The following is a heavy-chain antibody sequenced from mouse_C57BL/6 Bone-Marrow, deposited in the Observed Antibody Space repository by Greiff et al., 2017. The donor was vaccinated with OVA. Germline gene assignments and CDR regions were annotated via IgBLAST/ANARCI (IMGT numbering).Heavy chain of an antibody. CDR3: ARGDAGAWFAY. Sequence: EVQLVQSGGGLVKPGGSLKLSCAASGFTFSSYTMSWVRQTPGKRLEWVATISGGGGNTYYTDSVKGRFTISRDNAKNTLYLHMSSLRSEDTALYYCARGDAGAWFAYWGQGTLVTVSA. J-gene: IGHJ3*01. CDR1: GFTFSSYT. V-gene: IGHV5-9*01. CDR2: ISGGGGNT.